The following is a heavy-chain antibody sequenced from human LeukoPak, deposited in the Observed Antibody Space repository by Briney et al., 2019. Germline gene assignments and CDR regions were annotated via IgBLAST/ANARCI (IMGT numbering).Heavy chain of an antibody. V-gene: IGHV4-39*07. CDR2: IFYSGNT. CDR1: GGSISSSSYY. D-gene: IGHD2-2*01. CDR3: ARLSVIPPNDAFDL. Sequence: PSETLSLTCTVSGGSISSSSYYWGWIRQPPGKGLEWIGSIFYSGNTHYSPSLKSRVTISLDTSKTQFSLRLSPVTAADTAVYYCARLSVIPPNDAFDLWGQGTMVTVSS. J-gene: IGHJ3*01.